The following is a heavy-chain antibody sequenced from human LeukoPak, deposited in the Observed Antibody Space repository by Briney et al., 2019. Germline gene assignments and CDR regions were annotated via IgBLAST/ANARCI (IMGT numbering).Heavy chain of an antibody. V-gene: IGHV4-61*02. CDR3: ARGSRQLGIYYYYMDV. J-gene: IGHJ6*03. Sequence: SETLSLTCTVSGGSISSNSDYWSWIRQPAGKELEWIGRFYSSGSTSYNPSLKSRVTISVVTSKNQFSLRLTSVTAADTAVYYCARGSRQLGIYYYYMDVWGKGTTVTVSS. CDR1: GGSISSNSDY. CDR2: FYSSGST. D-gene: IGHD6-6*01.